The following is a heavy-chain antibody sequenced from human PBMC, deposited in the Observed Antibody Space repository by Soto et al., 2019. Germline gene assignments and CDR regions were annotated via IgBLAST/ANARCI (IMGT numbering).Heavy chain of an antibody. Sequence: GWSLRLSCAASGFTFSTYGMHWVRQAPGKGLEWVAVISYDGGNKNYADSVKGRFTISRDNSKNTLYLQMNSLRAEDTAVYYCEREGPAGTTLRTDAGSDGWGEGPTVTVFS. V-gene: IGHV3-30*03. CDR2: ISYDGGNK. D-gene: IGHD1-7*01. J-gene: IGHJ6*02. CDR3: EREGPAGTTLRTDAGSDG. CDR1: GFTFSTYG.